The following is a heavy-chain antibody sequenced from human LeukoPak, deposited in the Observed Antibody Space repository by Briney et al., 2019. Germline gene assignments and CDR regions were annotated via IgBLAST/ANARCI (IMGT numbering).Heavy chain of an antibody. V-gene: IGHV4-59*08. CDR1: GGSISSYY. Sequence: SETLSLTCTVSGGSISSYYWSWIRQPPGKGLEWIGYIYYSGSTNYNPSLKSRVTISVDTSKNQFSLKLSSVTAADTAVYYCARQRDGYNRFDYWGQGTLVTVSS. CDR3: ARQRDGYNRFDY. CDR2: IYYSGST. D-gene: IGHD2-21*01. J-gene: IGHJ4*02.